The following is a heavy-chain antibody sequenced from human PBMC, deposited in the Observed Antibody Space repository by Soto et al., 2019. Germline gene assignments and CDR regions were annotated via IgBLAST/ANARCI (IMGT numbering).Heavy chain of an antibody. CDR3: ASLNPFDY. CDR2: ISSSSSTI. J-gene: IGHJ4*02. V-gene: IGHV3-48*01. Sequence: GGSLRLSCAASGFTFSSYSMNWVRQAPGKGLEWVSYISSSSSTIYYADSVKGRFTISRDNAKNSLYLQMNSLRAEDTAVYYCASLNPFDYWGQGTLVTVSS. CDR1: GFTFSSYS.